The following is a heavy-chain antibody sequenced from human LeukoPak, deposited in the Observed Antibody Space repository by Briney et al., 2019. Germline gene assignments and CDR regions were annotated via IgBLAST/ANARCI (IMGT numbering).Heavy chain of an antibody. CDR2: IYYSGST. J-gene: IGHJ4*02. D-gene: IGHD3-10*01. CDR1: GGSISSYY. V-gene: IGHV4-59*01. CDR3: ARENLTSGSYRLGLDY. Sequence: SETLSLTCTVSGGSISSYYWSWIRQPPGKGLEWIGYIYYSGSTNYNPSLKSRVTISVDTSKNQFSLKLSSVTAADTAVYYCARENLTSGSYRLGLDYWGQGTLVTVSS.